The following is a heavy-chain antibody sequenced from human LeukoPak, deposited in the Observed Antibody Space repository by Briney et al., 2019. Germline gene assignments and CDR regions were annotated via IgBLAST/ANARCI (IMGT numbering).Heavy chain of an antibody. J-gene: IGHJ6*03. Sequence: GASVKVSCKASGYTFTSYDINWVRQATGQGLEWMGWMNPNSGNTGYAQKFQGRVTMTRNTSISTAYMELSSLRSEDTAVYYCARSAKASNWNYYYYYMDVWGKGTTVTVSS. CDR3: ARSAKASNWNYYYYYMDV. D-gene: IGHD1-20*01. CDR2: MNPNSGNT. V-gene: IGHV1-8*01. CDR1: GYTFTSYD.